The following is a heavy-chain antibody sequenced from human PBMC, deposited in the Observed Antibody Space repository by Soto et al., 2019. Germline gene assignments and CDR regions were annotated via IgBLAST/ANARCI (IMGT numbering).Heavy chain of an antibody. V-gene: IGHV4-38-2*01. CDR3: ARTNTAFDY. CDR1: GYSIRSGYY. Sequence: SEPLSLTCAVSGYSIRSGYYWGWIRQPPGKGLEWIGSIYHSGSTYYNPSLKSRVTISVDTSKNQFSLKLSSVTAADTAVYYCARTNTAFDYWGQGTLVTVSS. D-gene: IGHD5-18*01. CDR2: IYHSGST. J-gene: IGHJ4*02.